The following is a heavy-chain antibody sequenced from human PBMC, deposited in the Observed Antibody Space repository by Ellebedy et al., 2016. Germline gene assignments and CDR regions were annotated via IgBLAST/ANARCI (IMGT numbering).Heavy chain of an antibody. D-gene: IGHD3-22*01. Sequence: ASVKVSCKASGYTFTSYYMHWVRQAPGQGLEWMGIINPSGGSTSYAQKFQGRVTMTRDTSTSTVYMELSSLRSEDTAVYYCAREAYYYDSSGYYTFDIWGQGTMVTVSS. V-gene: IGHV1-46*01. CDR3: AREAYYYDSSGYYTFDI. CDR2: INPSGGST. CDR1: GYTFTSYY. J-gene: IGHJ3*02.